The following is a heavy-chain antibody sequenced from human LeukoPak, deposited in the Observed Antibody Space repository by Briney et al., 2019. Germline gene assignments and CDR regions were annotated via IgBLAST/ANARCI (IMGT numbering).Heavy chain of an antibody. D-gene: IGHD3-3*01. CDR3: ATVTGFMEY. Sequence: PWGSVSLSCAASGFTFSSYEMNWVRQAPGKGLEWVSYISSGGGNIYYADSVKGRFTISRDNAKNSLYLQMNSLRAEDTAFYYCATVTGFMEYWGRGPLFTVSS. CDR1: GFTFSSYE. CDR2: ISSGGGNI. J-gene: IGHJ4*02. V-gene: IGHV3-48*03.